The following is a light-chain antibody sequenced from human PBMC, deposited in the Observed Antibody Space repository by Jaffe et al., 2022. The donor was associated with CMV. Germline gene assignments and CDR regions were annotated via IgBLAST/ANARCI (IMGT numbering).Light chain of an antibody. V-gene: IGLV3-19*01. Sequence: SSELTQDPAVSVALGQTVRITCQGDSLRTYYTSWYQQKPGQAPLLVIYGKNTRPSGIPDRFSASNSGDTSSLTITGAQAEDEADYYCNSRNSDTHVLFGGGTKLTV. CDR1: SLRTYY. CDR3: NSRNSDTHVL. J-gene: IGLJ2*01. CDR2: GKN.